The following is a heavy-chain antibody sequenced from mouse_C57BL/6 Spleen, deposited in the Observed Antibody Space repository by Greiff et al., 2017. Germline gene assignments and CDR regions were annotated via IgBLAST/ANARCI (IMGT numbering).Heavy chain of an antibody. CDR1: GYTFTDYY. J-gene: IGHJ3*01. CDR2: INPNNGGT. Sequence: EVQLQQSGPELVKPGASVKISCKASGYTFTDYYMNWVKQSHGKSLEWIGDINPNNGGTSYNQKFKGKATLTVDKSSSTAYMELRSLTSEDSAVYYCARRLLSAWFAYWGQGTLVTVSA. CDR3: ARRLLSAWFAY. D-gene: IGHD2-10*01. V-gene: IGHV1-26*01.